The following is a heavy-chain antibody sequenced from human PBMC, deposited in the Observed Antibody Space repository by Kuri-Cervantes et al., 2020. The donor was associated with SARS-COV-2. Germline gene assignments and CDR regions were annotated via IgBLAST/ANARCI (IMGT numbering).Heavy chain of an antibody. CDR2: INHSGST. V-gene: IGHV4-34*01. Sequence: SETLSLTCAVYGGSFSGYYWSWIRQPPGKGLEWIGEINHSGSTNYNPSLKSRATISVDTSKNQFSLKLSSVTAADTAVYYCAGETSTIFDYYMDVWGKGTMVTVSS. D-gene: IGHD3-3*01. CDR1: GGSFSGYY. CDR3: AGETSTIFDYYMDV. J-gene: IGHJ6*03.